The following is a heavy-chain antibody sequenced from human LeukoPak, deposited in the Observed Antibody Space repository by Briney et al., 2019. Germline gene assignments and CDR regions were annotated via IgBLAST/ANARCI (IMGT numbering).Heavy chain of an antibody. V-gene: IGHV3-21*01. J-gene: IGHJ4*02. D-gene: IGHD3-3*01. CDR3: ASGERILEWLFDY. CDR1: GFTFSSYS. Sequence: PGGSLRLSCAASGFTFSSYSMNWVRQAPGKGLEWVSSISSSSSYIYYADSVKGRFTISRDNAKNSLYLQMNSLRAGDTAVYYCASGERILEWLFDYWGQGTLVTVSS. CDR2: ISSSSSYI.